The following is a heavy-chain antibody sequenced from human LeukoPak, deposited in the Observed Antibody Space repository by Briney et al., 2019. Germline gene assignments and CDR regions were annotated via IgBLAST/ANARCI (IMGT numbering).Heavy chain of an antibody. V-gene: IGHV3-48*03. J-gene: IGHJ4*02. CDR1: GFPFSFYE. D-gene: IGHD6-19*01. CDR3: ALLAVASDFDY. Sequence: GGSLRLSCAVSGFPFSFYEMNWVRQAPGKGLEWVSNIGSSGTTTYYADSVKGRFSISRDNAKNSLYLRMNSLRVEDTAVYYCALLAVASDFDYWGQGALVIVSS. CDR2: IGSSGTTT.